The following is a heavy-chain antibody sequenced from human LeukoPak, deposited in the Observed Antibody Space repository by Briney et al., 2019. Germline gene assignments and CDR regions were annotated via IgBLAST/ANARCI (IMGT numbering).Heavy chain of an antibody. Sequence: SETLSLTCTVSGYSISRGYYWGWIRQLPGQGLEWIGSIYHSGNTYYNPSLKSRVTISVDSSRNQFSLKLSSVTAADTAVYYCAREPFSGNSGTNFDYWGQGTLVTVSS. CDR1: GYSISRGYY. J-gene: IGHJ4*02. D-gene: IGHD3-10*01. CDR2: IYHSGNT. V-gene: IGHV4-38-2*02. CDR3: AREPFSGNSGTNFDY.